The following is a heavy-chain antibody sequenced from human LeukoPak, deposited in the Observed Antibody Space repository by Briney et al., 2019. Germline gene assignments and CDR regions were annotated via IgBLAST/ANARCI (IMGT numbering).Heavy chain of an antibody. CDR2: ISAYNGNT. CDR3: ARDRLGYYDSSGYYSWYFDL. Sequence: ASVKVSCKASGYTFTSYGISWVRQAPGQGLEWMGWISAYNGNTNYAQKLQGRVTMTTDTSTSTAYMELRSLRSDDTAVYYCARDRLGYYDSSGYYSWYFDLWGRGTLVTVSS. V-gene: IGHV1-18*01. CDR1: GYTFTSYG. J-gene: IGHJ2*01. D-gene: IGHD3-22*01.